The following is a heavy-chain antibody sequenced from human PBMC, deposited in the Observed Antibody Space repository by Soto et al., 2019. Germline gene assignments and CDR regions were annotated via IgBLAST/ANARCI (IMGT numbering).Heavy chain of an antibody. Sequence: QVGLVESGGGVVQPGRSLRLSCAASEFTFSSYGMHWVRQAPGKGLEWVAVISYDGSNKYYADSVKGRFTISRDNSKNTLYLQMNSLRPEDTAVYYCAKPGIAAASTSCYFQHWGQGTLVTVSS. CDR3: AKPGIAAASTSCYFQH. J-gene: IGHJ1*01. V-gene: IGHV3-30*18. CDR1: EFTFSSYG. D-gene: IGHD6-13*01. CDR2: ISYDGSNK.